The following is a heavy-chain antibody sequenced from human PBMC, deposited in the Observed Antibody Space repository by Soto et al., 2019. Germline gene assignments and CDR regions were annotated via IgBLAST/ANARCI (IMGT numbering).Heavy chain of an antibody. Sequence: GEALKISCKGFGYSFISYWIRWGRQMPGKGLECMGIIYPGDSDIRYSPSFQGQVTISADKSISTAYLQWSSLKASDTAMYYCARHLSYGSGNYPFDYWGQGTLVTVSS. CDR3: ARHLSYGSGNYPFDY. V-gene: IGHV5-51*01. CDR1: GYSFISYW. D-gene: IGHD3-10*01. J-gene: IGHJ4*02. CDR2: IYPGDSDI.